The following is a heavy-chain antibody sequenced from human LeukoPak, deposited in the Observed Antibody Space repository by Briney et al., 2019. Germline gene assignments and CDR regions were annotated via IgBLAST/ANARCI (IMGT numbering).Heavy chain of an antibody. Sequence: PSETLSLTCAVYGGSFSGYYWSWIRQPPGKGLEWIGEINHSGSTNYNPSLKSRVTISVDTSKNQFSLKLSSVTAADTAVYYCARRPSSGSYFDYWGQGTLVTVSS. J-gene: IGHJ4*02. V-gene: IGHV4-34*01. CDR3: ARRPSSGSYFDY. CDR2: INHSGST. D-gene: IGHD3-10*01. CDR1: GGSFSGYY.